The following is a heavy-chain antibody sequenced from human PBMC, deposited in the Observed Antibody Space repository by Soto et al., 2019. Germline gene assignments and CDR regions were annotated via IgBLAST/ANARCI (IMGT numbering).Heavy chain of an antibody. V-gene: IGHV3-30*18. Sequence: PGGSLRLSSAASGFIFSSYGMYWIRQAPGKGLEWVAGISHDGSNKYYGDSVKGRCTISRDNSKNTLFLQIDSLRAEDTAVYYCAKLIGGVKAIGGTGNWLDPWGQGTLVTVSS. D-gene: IGHD3-3*01. CDR3: AKLIGGVKAIGGTGNWLDP. J-gene: IGHJ5*02. CDR2: ISHDGSNK. CDR1: GFIFSSYG.